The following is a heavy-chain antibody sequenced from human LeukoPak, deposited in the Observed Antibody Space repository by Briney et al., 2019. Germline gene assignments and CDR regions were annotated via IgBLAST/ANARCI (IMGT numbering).Heavy chain of an antibody. CDR2: ITYDGSIT. V-gene: IGHV3-74*01. CDR1: GFTFSNYW. Sequence: GGSLRLSCTASGFTFSNYWIHWVPQVPGEGLMWVSRITYDGSITTYADSVKGRFTLSRDNTKNTVHLQMNSLRADDTALYFCTRASHDWSIDYWGQGTLVIVSS. D-gene: IGHD3-9*01. CDR3: TRASHDWSIDY. J-gene: IGHJ4*02.